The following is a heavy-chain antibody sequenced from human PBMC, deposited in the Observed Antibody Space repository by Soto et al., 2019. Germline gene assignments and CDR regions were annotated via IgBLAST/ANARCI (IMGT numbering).Heavy chain of an antibody. J-gene: IGHJ6*02. V-gene: IGHV1-2*02. CDR3: VRLPPPGLYYYGMDV. CDR1: GYTFTAYY. Sequence: QVQLVQSGAEVKKPGASVKVSCKASGYTFTAYYMHWVRQAPGQGLEWVAWINPRNGATKYAQKFQGRVTMTRDTSISTAYMELTRLRSDDTALYYCVRLPPPGLYYYGMDVWGQGTTVTVSS. CDR2: INPRNGAT.